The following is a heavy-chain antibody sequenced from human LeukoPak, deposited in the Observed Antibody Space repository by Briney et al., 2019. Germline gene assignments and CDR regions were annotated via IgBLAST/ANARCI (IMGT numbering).Heavy chain of an antibody. Sequence: PSETLSLTCTVSGGSISSYYWSWIRQPPGKGLEWIGYIYYSGSTNYNPSLKSRVTISVDTSKNQFSLKLSSVTAADTAVYYCARSRYIYGAPSNWFDPWGQGTLVTVSS. V-gene: IGHV4-59*01. J-gene: IGHJ5*02. CDR1: GGSISSYY. CDR3: ARSRYIYGAPSNWFDP. D-gene: IGHD1-1*01. CDR2: IYYSGST.